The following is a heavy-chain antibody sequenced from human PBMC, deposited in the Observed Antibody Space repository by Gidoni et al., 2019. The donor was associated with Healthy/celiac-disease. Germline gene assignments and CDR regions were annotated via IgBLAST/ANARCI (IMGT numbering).Heavy chain of an antibody. CDR2: IYPGDSDT. V-gene: IGHV5-51*03. CDR3: ARLVGATTAGGYYFDY. Sequence: EVQLVQSGAEVKKPGESLKISCKGSGSSFTRYWIGWVRQMPGKGLEWMGIIYPGDSDTRYSPSFQGQVTISADKSISTAYLQWSSLKASDTAMYYCARLVGATTAGGYYFDYWGQGTLVTVSS. J-gene: IGHJ4*02. CDR1: GSSFTRYW. D-gene: IGHD1-26*01.